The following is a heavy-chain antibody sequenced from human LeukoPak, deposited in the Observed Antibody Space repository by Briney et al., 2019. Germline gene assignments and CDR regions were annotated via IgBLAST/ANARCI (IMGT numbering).Heavy chain of an antibody. CDR2: IYASGNT. CDR1: GGSISSGSYY. J-gene: IGHJ4*02. D-gene: IGHD6-13*01. Sequence: SQTLSLTCTVSGGSISSGSYYWSWIRQPAGKGLEWIGRIYASGNTNYNPSLKGRVTMTVDTSKNQFSLNLSSVAAADTAVYYCARGRGSSWYYFDSWGQGTLVTVSS. V-gene: IGHV4-61*02. CDR3: ARGRGSSWYYFDS.